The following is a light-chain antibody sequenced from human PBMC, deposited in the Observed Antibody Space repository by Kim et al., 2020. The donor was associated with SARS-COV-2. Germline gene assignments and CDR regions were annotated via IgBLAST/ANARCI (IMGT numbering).Light chain of an antibody. CDR3: QVWDSSSDHRVV. CDR1: SIGSIR. V-gene: IGLV3-21*04. Sequence: GKTARITCGRKSIGSIRWHWDQQKPGPAPVLVICYDSDRPSGLPERFSGSNSGNTATLTIRRVEAGDEADYYCQVWDSSSDHRVVFGGGTQLTVL. J-gene: IGLJ2*01. CDR2: YDS.